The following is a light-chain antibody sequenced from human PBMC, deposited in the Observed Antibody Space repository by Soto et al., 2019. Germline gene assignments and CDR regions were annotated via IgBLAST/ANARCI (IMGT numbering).Light chain of an antibody. Sequence: QSALTQPPSACGSPGQSVTISCTGTSSDIGGYNYVSWYQQHPGKAPKLIIYEVSKRPSGVPDRFSGSKSGNTASLTVSGLQAEDEADYSRQSYDSSLRASVFGGGTKVTVL. CDR3: QSYDSSLRASV. V-gene: IGLV2-8*01. J-gene: IGLJ2*01. CDR1: SSDIGGYNY. CDR2: EVS.